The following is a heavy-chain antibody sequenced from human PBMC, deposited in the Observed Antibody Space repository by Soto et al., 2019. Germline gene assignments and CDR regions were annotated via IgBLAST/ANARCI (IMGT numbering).Heavy chain of an antibody. Sequence: KPSETLSLPCTGSCGSISSSSYYWGWIRQPPGKGLEWIGSIYYSGSTYYNPSLKSRVTISVDTSKNQFSLKLSSVTAADTAVYYCASIYCSSTSCYSPYYYYYGMDVWGQGTTVTVSS. CDR1: CGSISSSSYY. J-gene: IGHJ6*02. D-gene: IGHD2-2*01. V-gene: IGHV4-39*01. CDR2: IYYSGST. CDR3: ASIYCSSTSCYSPYYYYYGMDV.